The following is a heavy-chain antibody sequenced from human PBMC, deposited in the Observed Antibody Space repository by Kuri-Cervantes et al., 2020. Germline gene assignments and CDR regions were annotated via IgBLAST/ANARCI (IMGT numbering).Heavy chain of an antibody. V-gene: IGHV3-53*01. CDR1: GFTLTNFY. CDR3: ATGWCDK. J-gene: IGHJ4*02. Sequence: GGSLRLSCAASGFTLTNFYMNWVRQAPGKGLEWVPMIDSGDNTYYADSGKGRFTISRDTSKNMVYLQMSSLSAEDTAVYYCATGWCDKWGQGTLVTVSS. D-gene: IGHD4/OR15-4a*01. CDR2: IDSGDNT.